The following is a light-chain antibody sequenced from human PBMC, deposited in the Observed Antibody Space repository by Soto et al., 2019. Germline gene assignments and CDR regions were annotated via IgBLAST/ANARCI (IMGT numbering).Light chain of an antibody. CDR1: SRDIGAYNY. CDR3: SSYTDNRIYV. V-gene: IGLV2-14*03. CDR2: DVS. J-gene: IGLJ1*01. Sequence: QSVLTQPAAVSGSPGQSIAISCTGTSRDIGAYNYVSWYQQHPGKVPKLLIYDVSNRPSGISNRFSGSKSGNTASLTISGLQAEDEADYYCSSYTDNRIYVFGPGTKVTVL.